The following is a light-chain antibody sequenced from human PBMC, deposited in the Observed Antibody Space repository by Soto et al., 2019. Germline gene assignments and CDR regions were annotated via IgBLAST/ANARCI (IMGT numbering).Light chain of an antibody. Sequence: QSVLTQPASVSGSPGQPITISCTGTSSDVGYDKYVSWCQQHPGKVPKLMVYEVSNRPSGVSNRFSGSKSVNTASLTISGLQAEDEADYYCSSHPSSSTYVFGTGTKATVL. CDR2: EVS. V-gene: IGLV2-14*01. J-gene: IGLJ1*01. CDR3: SSHPSSSTYV. CDR1: SSDVGYDKY.